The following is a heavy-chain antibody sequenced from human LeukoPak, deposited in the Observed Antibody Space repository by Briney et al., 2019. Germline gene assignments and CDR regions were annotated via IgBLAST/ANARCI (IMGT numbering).Heavy chain of an antibody. CDR3: ARGPDSSGRGGFIWGYY. CDR1: GGTFSSYA. J-gene: IGHJ4*02. V-gene: IGHV1-69*13. D-gene: IGHD6-19*01. Sequence: SVTVSCTASGGTFSSYAISWVRQAPGQGLEWMGGIIPIFGTANYAQKFQGRVTITADESTSTAYMELSSLRSEDTAVYYCARGPDSSGRGGFIWGYYWGQGTLVTASS. CDR2: IIPIFGTA.